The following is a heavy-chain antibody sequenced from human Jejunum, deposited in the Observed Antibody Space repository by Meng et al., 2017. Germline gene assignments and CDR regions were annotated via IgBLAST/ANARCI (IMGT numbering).Heavy chain of an antibody. CDR1: GYTFTSYA. Sequence: QAQLLQAGVEVTRAGDRLNVSCKTSGYTFTSYAMQWVRQDPGQRLEWMGWINAANGDTRYSQKFQGRVTITRDTSARTAYMEVSSLRFEDTAVYYCARESWDSTGSYWFDSWGQGTLVTVSS. D-gene: IGHD2-2*01. V-gene: IGHV1-3*01. CDR2: INAANGDT. J-gene: IGHJ5*01. CDR3: ARESWDSTGSYWFDS.